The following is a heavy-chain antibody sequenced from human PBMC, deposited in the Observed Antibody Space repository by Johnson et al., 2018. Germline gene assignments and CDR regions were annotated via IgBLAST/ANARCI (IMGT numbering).Heavy chain of an antibody. D-gene: IGHD3-10*01. J-gene: IGHJ6*03. V-gene: IGHV4-59*01. CDR2: IHYSGST. CDR3: ARATVFGLYYMDV. CDR1: VGSISSYY. Sequence: QVQLQESGPGLVKPSETLSLSCTVSVGSISSYYWSWIRQSPGKGLEWMGYIHYSGSTNYNPSLKRRVTISVDTSKNQFSLKRSSVTAADTAVYYCARATVFGLYYMDVWGKGTTVTVSS.